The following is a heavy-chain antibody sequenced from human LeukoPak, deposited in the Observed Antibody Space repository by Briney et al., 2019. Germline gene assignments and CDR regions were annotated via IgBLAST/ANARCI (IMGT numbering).Heavy chain of an antibody. D-gene: IGHD7-27*01. V-gene: IGHV4-59*01. CDR3: ARELTGTFDY. CDR1: GGSISSYY. CDR2: IYYSGST. J-gene: IGHJ4*02. Sequence: SETLSLTCTVSGGSISSYYWSWIRQPPGKGLEWNGYIYYSGSTNYNPSLKSRVTISVDTSKNQFSLKLSSVTAADTAVYYCARELTGTFDYWGQGTLVTVSS.